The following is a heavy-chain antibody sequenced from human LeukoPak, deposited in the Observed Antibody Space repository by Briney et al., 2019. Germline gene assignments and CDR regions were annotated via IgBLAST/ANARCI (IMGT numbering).Heavy chain of an antibody. CDR1: GFTFSSYS. Sequence: GGSLRLSCVASGFTFSSYSMTWVRQAPGKGLEWVSGISGSGGSTYYADSVKGRFTISRDNSKNTLYLQMNSLRAEDTAVYYCASVGGRYCSGGSCYTSHYWGEGTLVTVSS. D-gene: IGHD2-15*01. CDR2: ISGSGGST. V-gene: IGHV3-23*01. J-gene: IGHJ4*02. CDR3: ASVGGRYCSGGSCYTSHY.